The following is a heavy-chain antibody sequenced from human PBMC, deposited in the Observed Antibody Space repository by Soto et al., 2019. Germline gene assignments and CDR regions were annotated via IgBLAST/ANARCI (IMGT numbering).Heavy chain of an antibody. Sequence: ASVTVSCTTSGYRFTDYKLHWVRQENGQGLEWMGWVDPNGGGSNSAQKFQGSVTMTWDTSITTAYLDLTRLTTNDTATYFCATWVDYGDFEGFDFWGQGTLVTVSS. D-gene: IGHD4-17*01. V-gene: IGHV1-2*04. CDR2: VDPNGGGS. CDR1: GYRFTDYK. J-gene: IGHJ4*02. CDR3: ATWVDYGDFEGFDF.